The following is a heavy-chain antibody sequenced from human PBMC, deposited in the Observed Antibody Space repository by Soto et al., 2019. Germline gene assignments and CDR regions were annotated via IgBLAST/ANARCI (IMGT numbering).Heavy chain of an antibody. V-gene: IGHV5-10-1*01. CDR3: ARRAGSFDP. J-gene: IGHJ5*02. CDR2: IDPSDSYT. D-gene: IGHD3-10*01. Sequence: LISWVRQMPGKGLEWMGRIDPSDSYTNYSPSFQGHVTISADKSISTAYLQWSSLKASDTAMYYCARRAGSFDPWGQGTLVTVSS. CDR1: L.